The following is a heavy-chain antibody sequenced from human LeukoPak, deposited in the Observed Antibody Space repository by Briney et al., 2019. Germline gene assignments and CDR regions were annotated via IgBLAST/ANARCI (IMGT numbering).Heavy chain of an antibody. CDR2: FSGSGKDT. CDR1: GFTFRNYA. V-gene: IGHV3-23*01. Sequence: GGSLRHSCAASGFTFRNYAMNWVRQAPGKGLEWVSSFSGSGKDTYYADSVKGRFTISRDDSKNTLSLQMDSLRADDTAVYYCARDLGIAARPVFDQWGQGTLVTVSP. CDR3: ARDLGIAARPVFDQ. D-gene: IGHD6-6*01. J-gene: IGHJ4*02.